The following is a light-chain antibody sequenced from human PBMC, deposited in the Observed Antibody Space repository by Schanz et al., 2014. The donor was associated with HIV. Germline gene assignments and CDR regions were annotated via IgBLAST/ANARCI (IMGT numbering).Light chain of an antibody. CDR1: TSNIGSNT. Sequence: QSVLTQPPSASGTPGQSVTVSCSGSTSNIGSNTVDWFQQLPGTAPKLLIYNTNVRPSWVPDRFSGSKSGTSASLAISGLQSEDEADYYCATWDDSLEGWVFGGGTKLTVL. CDR3: ATWDDSLEGWV. CDR2: NTN. V-gene: IGLV1-44*01. J-gene: IGLJ3*02.